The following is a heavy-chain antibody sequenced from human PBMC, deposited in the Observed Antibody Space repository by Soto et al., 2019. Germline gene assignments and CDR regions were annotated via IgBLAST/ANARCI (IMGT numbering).Heavy chain of an antibody. Sequence: ASETLSLTCTVSGGSISSYYWSWIRQPPGKGLEWIGYIYYSGSTNYNPSLKSRVTISVDTSKNQFSLKLSSVTAADTAVYYCARHFQDGTLTYYDFWSGYKPRVHYYYYMDVWGKGTTVTVSS. CDR2: IYYSGST. CDR1: GGSISSYY. V-gene: IGHV4-59*08. CDR3: ARHFQDGTLTYYDFWSGYKPRVHYYYYMDV. J-gene: IGHJ6*03. D-gene: IGHD3-3*01.